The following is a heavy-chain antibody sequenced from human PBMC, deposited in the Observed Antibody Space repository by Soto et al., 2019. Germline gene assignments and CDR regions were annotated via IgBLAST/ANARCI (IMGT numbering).Heavy chain of an antibody. D-gene: IGHD2-2*02. CDR2: IYHSGST. CDR3: ARTRRYCGSTSCYTGGWFDP. CDR1: GGSISSGGYS. Sequence: QLQLQESGTRLVKPSQTLSLTCAVSGGSISSGGYSWSCIRQPPGKALEWFGYIYHSGSTYYNPSLKSRVTIAVDRYKNQFSLHLVSVAAAGTAVYYCARTRRYCGSTSCYTGGWFDPWGQGTQVTVSS. J-gene: IGHJ5*02. V-gene: IGHV4-30-2*01.